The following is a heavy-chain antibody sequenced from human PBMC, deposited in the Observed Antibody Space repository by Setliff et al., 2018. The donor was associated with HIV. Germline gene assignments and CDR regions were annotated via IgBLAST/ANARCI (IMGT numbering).Heavy chain of an antibody. V-gene: IGHV1-69*13. Sequence: GASVKVSCKASGGTCSSYAISWVRQAPGQGLEWMGGIIPIFATTSYAQRFQGRITITADESTSTAYMELSSLRSEDTALYYCARAAGGSYSEFDYWGQGTLVTVSS. CDR3: ARAAGGSYSEFDY. CDR2: IIPIFATT. D-gene: IGHD1-26*01. CDR1: GGTCSSYA. J-gene: IGHJ4*02.